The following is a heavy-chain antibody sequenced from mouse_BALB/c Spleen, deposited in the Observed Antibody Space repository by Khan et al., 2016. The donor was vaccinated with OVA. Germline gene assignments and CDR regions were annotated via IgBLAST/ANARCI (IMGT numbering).Heavy chain of an antibody. CDR2: IWGGGGT. Sequence: VQLVESGPGLVAPSQSLSITCTVSGFSLSRYNIHWVRQPPGKGLEWLGMIWGGGGTDYNSTLKSRLSISKDNSKNQVFLKMNSLQTDDTAMYFCARADYRYDGYYAMDYWGQGTSVTVSS. V-gene: IGHV2-6-4*01. D-gene: IGHD2-14*01. CDR1: GFSLSRYN. CDR3: ARADYRYDGYYAMDY. J-gene: IGHJ4*01.